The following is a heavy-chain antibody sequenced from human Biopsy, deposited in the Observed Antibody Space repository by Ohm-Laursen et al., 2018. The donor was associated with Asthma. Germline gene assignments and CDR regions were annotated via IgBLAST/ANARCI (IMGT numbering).Heavy chain of an antibody. CDR1: GDSIDSGDYS. CDR2: IYRNGNT. CDR3: ARGWNCGGDCYSLDS. D-gene: IGHD2-21*02. J-gene: IGHJ4*02. Sequence: TLSLTCPVSGDSIDSGDYSWTWIRQSPGVGLEWIGYIYRNGNTYYNPTLKNRVTISIDRSKNQFSLRLRSVTAADTAVYYCARGWNCGGDCYSLDSWGQGTLVIVSA. V-gene: IGHV4-30-2*06.